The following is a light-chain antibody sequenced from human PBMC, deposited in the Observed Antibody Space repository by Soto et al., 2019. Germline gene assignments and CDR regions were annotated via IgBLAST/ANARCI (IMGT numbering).Light chain of an antibody. CDR3: QQYGSSPWT. CDR2: GAL. J-gene: IGKJ1*01. Sequence: ETGLTQSPGTLSLSPGERATLSCRARQSVTNSYLAWYQQKPGQAPRLLIYGALSRATGIPDRFSGSGSGTDLTITISRLEPEDFEVYYCQQYGSSPWTFGQGTKVEI. V-gene: IGKV3-20*01. CDR1: QSVTNSY.